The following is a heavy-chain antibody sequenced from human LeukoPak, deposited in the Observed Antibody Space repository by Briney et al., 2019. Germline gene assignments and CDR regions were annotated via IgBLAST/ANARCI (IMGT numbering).Heavy chain of an antibody. Sequence: SETLSLTCTVSGGSIGNSTYYWGWIRQPPGKGLEWLGSIYFSGNTNYNPSLKSRITMSVDTSKNQFSLKLSSVTAADTAVYYCARVRSKDVWRSYGSYYYYYYMDVWGKGTTVTISS. CDR2: IYFSGNT. D-gene: IGHD3-16*01. J-gene: IGHJ6*03. CDR1: GGSIGNSTYY. CDR3: ARVRSKDVWRSYGSYYYYYYMDV. V-gene: IGHV4-39*07.